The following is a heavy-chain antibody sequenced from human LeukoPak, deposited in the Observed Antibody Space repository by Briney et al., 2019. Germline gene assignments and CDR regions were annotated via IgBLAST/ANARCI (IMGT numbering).Heavy chain of an antibody. J-gene: IGHJ6*02. V-gene: IGHV3-21*01. CDR3: ARDGHGDGFLTGYSYFGMDV. Sequence: GGSLRLSCAASGFTFSSWSMNWVRQAPGKGLEWVSSITISSNFIYYADSVKGRFTISRDNAKSSLFLQMNSLRAEDTAVYFCARDGHGDGFLTGYSYFGMDVWGQGTTVTVSS. D-gene: IGHD3-9*01. CDR2: ITISSNFI. CDR1: GFTFSSWS.